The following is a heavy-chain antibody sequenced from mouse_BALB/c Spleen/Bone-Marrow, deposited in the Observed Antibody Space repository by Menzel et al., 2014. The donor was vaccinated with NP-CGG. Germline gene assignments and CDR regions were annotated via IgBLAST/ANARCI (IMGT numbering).Heavy chain of an antibody. CDR2: VNPYNGGT. J-gene: IGHJ3*01. V-gene: IGHV1-19*01. CDR3: ARGSYHGSSYWFAY. Sequence: VHVKQSGPELVKPGASVKMSCKASGYTFTDYYMDWVKQSHGESFEWIGRVNPYNGGTSYNQKFKGKATLTVDKSSSTAYMELNSLTSEDSAVYYCARGSYHGSSYWFAYWGQGTLVTVSA. CDR1: GYTFTDYY. D-gene: IGHD1-1*01.